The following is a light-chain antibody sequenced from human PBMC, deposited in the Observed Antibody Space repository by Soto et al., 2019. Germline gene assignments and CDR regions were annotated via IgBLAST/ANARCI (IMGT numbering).Light chain of an antibody. CDR2: GAS. J-gene: IGKJ1*01. CDR1: QSVSRSN. CDR3: QQYGSSGT. Sequence: ESVLTQSPGTLSLSPGERATLSCRASQSVSRSNFAWYQQKPGQAPRLLIYGASSRASGIPDRFSGSGSGTDFTLTISRLEPEDFAVYYCQQYGSSGTFGQGTKVDIK. V-gene: IGKV3-20*01.